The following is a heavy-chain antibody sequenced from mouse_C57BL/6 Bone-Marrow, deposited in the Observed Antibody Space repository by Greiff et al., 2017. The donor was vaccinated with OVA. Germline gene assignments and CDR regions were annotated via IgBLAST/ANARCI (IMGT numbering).Heavy chain of an antibody. J-gene: IGHJ4*01. CDR2: IWSGGST. CDR1: GFSLTSYG. V-gene: IGHV2-2*01. CDR3: ARSRDYRAIDY. Sequence: VQLKESGPGLVQPSQSLSITCTVSGFSLTSYGVHWVRQSPGKGLEWLGVIWSGGSTDYTAAFIPRLSISKDNSKSQVFFKMNSLQADDAAIYYCARSRDYRAIDYWGQGTSVTVSS. D-gene: IGHD2-4*01.